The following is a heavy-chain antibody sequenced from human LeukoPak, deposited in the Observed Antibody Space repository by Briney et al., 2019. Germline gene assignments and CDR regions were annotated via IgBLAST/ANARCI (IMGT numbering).Heavy chain of an antibody. CDR1: GYTFTGYY. Sequence: GASVKVSCKASGYTFTGYYMHWVRQAPGQGLEWMGWINPNSGGTNYAQKFQGRVTMTRDTSISTAYMELSRLRSDDTAVYYCATEGYCTNGVCSIDYWGQGTLVTVSS. J-gene: IGHJ4*02. D-gene: IGHD2-8*01. V-gene: IGHV1-2*02. CDR2: INPNSGGT. CDR3: ATEGYCTNGVCSIDY.